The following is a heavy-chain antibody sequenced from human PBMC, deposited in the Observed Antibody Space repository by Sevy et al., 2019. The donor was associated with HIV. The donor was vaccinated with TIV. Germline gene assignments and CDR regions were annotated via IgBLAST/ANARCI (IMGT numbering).Heavy chain of an antibody. D-gene: IGHD2-21*02. CDR3: AREGTATSFDY. Sequence: GSLRLSCAASGFTFSGYNMHWVRQAPGKGLEWIGEIHSDGRTNSNPSLKSRVTISIDKSKNQFSLNLNSVTAADTAVYYCAREGTATSFDYWDQGTLVTVSS. J-gene: IGHJ4*02. CDR2: IHSDGRT. V-gene: IGHV4-4*02. CDR1: GFTFSGYN.